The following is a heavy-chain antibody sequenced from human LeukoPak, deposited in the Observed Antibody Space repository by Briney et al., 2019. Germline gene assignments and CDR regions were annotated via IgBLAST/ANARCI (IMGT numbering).Heavy chain of an antibody. J-gene: IGHJ4*02. V-gene: IGHV3-21*01. CDR1: GFSFNTYA. CDR3: AGGEAA. CDR2: ISSSSSYI. Sequence: GGSLRLSCAASGFSFNTYAMHWVRQAPGKGLEWVSSISSSSSYIYYADSVKGRFTISRDNAKNSLYLQMNSLRAEDTAVYYCAGGEAAWGQGTLVTVSS. D-gene: IGHD6-25*01.